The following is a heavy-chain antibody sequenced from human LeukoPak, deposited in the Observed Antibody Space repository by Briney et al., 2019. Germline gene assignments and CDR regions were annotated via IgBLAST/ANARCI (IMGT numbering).Heavy chain of an antibody. CDR2: ISGSGGST. CDR1: GFTFSSYA. CDR3: ATEATRRMTGTTPFDY. D-gene: IGHD1-7*01. V-gene: IGHV3-23*01. J-gene: IGHJ4*02. Sequence: PGGSLRLSCAASGFTFSSYAMSWVRQAPGKGLEWVSAISGSGGSTYYADSVKGRFTISRDNSKNTLYLQMNSLRAEDTAVYYCATEATRRMTGTTPFDYWGQGTLVTVSS.